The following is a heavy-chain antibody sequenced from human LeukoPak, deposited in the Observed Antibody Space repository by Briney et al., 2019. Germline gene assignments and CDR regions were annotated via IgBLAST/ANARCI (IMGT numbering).Heavy chain of an antibody. CDR2: IYYSGST. V-gene: IGHV4-59*01. D-gene: IGHD3-9*01. Sequence: PSETLSLTCTVSGGSISSYYWSWIRQPPGKGLEWIGYIYYSGSTNYNPSLKSRVTISVDTSKNQFSLKLSSVTAADTAVYYCARSPGEILTGYYQYFDYWGRGTLVTVSS. CDR1: GGSISSYY. CDR3: ARSPGEILTGYYQYFDY. J-gene: IGHJ4*02.